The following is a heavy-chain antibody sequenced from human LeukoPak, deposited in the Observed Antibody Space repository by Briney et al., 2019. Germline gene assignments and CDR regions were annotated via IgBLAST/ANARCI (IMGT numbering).Heavy chain of an antibody. D-gene: IGHD3-10*01. J-gene: IGHJ6*02. Sequence: GTSVKVSCKASGFTFTSSAMQWVRQARGQRLEWIGWIVVGSGNTNYARKFQERVTITRDMSTSTAYMELSSLRSEDTAVYYCAANPSFYGSGSLYYYGMDVWGQGTTVTVSS. CDR2: IVVGSGNT. CDR3: AANPSFYGSGSLYYYGMDV. CDR1: GFTFTSSA. V-gene: IGHV1-58*02.